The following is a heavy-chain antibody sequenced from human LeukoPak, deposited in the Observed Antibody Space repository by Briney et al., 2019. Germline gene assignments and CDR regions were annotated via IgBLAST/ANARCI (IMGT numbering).Heavy chain of an antibody. V-gene: IGHV3-74*01. CDR3: ARSDYFDY. J-gene: IGHJ4*02. CDR2: INGAGSST. Sequence: GGSPRHSCAASGFTFRSQRTHCVRQAPGKGVVWVARINGAGSSTRYADSVKGRFTVSRDNANNTLYLQMNSLRAEDTAVYYCARSDYFDYWGQGTLVTVSS. CDR1: GFTFRSQR.